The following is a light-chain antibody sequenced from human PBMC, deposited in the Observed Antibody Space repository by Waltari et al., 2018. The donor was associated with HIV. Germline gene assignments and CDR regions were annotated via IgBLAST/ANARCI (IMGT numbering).Light chain of an antibody. Sequence: DIQMTQSPSSVSGSVGDRVTINCRASQDISNSLAWYQQRPGKAPKLLIYSASNLQTGVPSRFSGSGSGTDFTLTISSLQPEDFATYYCQQASFFPLTFGWDQSGGQT. V-gene: IGKV1-12*01. CDR2: SAS. CDR3: QQASFFPLT. CDR1: QDISNS. J-gene: IGKJ3*01.